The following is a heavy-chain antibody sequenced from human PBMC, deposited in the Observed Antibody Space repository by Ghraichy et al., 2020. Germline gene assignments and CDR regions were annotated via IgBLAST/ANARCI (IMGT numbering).Heavy chain of an antibody. CDR2: INPNTGAT. Sequence: ASVKVSCTASGYPFTGYYIHWVRQAPGQGLEWMGWINPNTGATNYAQRFQGRVTMTRDTSISTAYVELSRLRSDVTAVYYGARVSIVGTWYYSCAMDVWGQGTMVTVSS. CDR3: ARVSIVGTWYYSCAMDV. J-gene: IGHJ6*02. CDR1: GYPFTGYY. D-gene: IGHD2-21*01. V-gene: IGHV1-2*02.